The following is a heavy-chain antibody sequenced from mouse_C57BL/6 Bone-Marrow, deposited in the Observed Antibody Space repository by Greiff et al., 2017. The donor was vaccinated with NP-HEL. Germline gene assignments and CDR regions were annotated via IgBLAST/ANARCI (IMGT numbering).Heavy chain of an antibody. D-gene: IGHD1-1*01. CDR2: INPYNGGT. Sequence: VQLKQSGPVLVKPGASVKMSCKASGYTFTDYYMNWVKQSHGKSLEWIGVINPYNGGTSYNQKFKGKATLTVDKSSSTAYMELNSLTSEDSAVYYCARSITTVVASVDYCGQGTTLTVSS. J-gene: IGHJ2*01. CDR1: GYTFTDYY. V-gene: IGHV1-19*01. CDR3: ARSITTVVASVDY.